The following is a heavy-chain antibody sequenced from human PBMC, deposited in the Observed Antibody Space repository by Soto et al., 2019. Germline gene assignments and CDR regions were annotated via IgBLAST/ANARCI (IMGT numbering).Heavy chain of an antibody. V-gene: IGHV3-23*01. J-gene: IGHJ6*02. CDR2: ISGSGGST. CDR1: GFTFSSYA. Sequence: GGSLRLSCAASGFTFSSYAMSWVRQAPGKGLEWVSAISGSGGSTYYADSVKGRFTISRDNSKNTLYLQMNSLRAEDTAVYYCAKSKGPDYYYGMDVWGQGTTVTVS. CDR3: AKSKGPDYYYGMDV.